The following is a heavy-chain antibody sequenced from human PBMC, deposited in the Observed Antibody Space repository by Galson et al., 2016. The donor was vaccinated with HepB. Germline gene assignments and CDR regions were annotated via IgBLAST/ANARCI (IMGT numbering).Heavy chain of an antibody. D-gene: IGHD1-1*01. V-gene: IGHV3-11*06. CDR3: ARDPQLGSLWYFDL. CDR1: GFNFSDFY. Sequence: SLRLSCAVSGFNFSDFYMIWIRQAPGKGLEWISYISSRSSYTNYADSVKGRFTISRDNAKNSLYLQMKSLRAEDTAVYYCARDPQLGSLWYFDLWGRGTLVTVSS. J-gene: IGHJ2*01. CDR2: ISSRSSYT.